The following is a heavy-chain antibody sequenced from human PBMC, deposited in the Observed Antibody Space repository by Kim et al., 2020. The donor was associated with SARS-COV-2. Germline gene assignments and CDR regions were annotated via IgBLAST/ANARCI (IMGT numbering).Heavy chain of an antibody. Sequence: GGSLRLSCAASGFTFSSHWMHWVRQAPGKGLVWVALINNDGSGTTYADSVQGRFTISRDNAKNTLYLQMNSLRDADTAVYYCVRRGGYGAYDNLDSWGQGTLVTVSS. CDR1: GFTFSSHW. J-gene: IGHJ4*02. V-gene: IGHV3-74*01. CDR2: INNDGSGT. D-gene: IGHD4-17*01. CDR3: VRRGGYGAYDNLDS.